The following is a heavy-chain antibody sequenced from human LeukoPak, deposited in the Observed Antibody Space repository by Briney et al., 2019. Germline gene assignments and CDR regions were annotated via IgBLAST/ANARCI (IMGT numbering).Heavy chain of an antibody. J-gene: IGHJ4*02. CDR3: AKVAYGYGYFDY. V-gene: IGHV3-23*01. D-gene: IGHD5-18*01. CDR2: VSGSGGST. CDR1: GFTFSSYA. Sequence: GGSLRLSCAASGFTFSSYAMSWVRQAPGKGLEWVSGVSGSGGSTYYADSVKGRFTISRDNFKNTLYLQTNSLRVDDTAVYYCAKVAYGYGYFDYWGQGTLVNVSS.